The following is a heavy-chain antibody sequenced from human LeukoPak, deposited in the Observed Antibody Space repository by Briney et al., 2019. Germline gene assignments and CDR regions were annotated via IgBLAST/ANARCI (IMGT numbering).Heavy chain of an antibody. CDR3: ARGTYGYYMDV. D-gene: IGHD4-17*01. J-gene: IGHJ6*03. CDR1: NYSISNSLY. CDR2: IYRSGST. Sequence: KPSEPLSLNCIGSNYSISNSLYWGWLRQPPGKGLEWIGRIYRSGSTFYNPSLKSRVTISLDTSKNQFSLKLSSVTAADTAVYFCARGTYGYYMDVWGKGTTVTVSS. V-gene: IGHV4-38-2*02.